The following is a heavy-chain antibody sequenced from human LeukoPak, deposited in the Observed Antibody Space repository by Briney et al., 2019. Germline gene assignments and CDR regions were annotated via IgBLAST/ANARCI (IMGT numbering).Heavy chain of an antibody. D-gene: IGHD3-22*01. CDR1: GFTFDDYA. CDR2: ISWNSGSI. Sequence: GGSLRLSCAASGFTFDDYAMHWVRQAPGKGLEWVSGISWNSGSIGYADSVKGRFTISRDNAKNSLYLQMNSLRAEDTALYYCAKDQYYYDSSGYSLDYWGQGTLVTVSS. CDR3: AKDQYYYDSSGYSLDY. V-gene: IGHV3-9*01. J-gene: IGHJ4*02.